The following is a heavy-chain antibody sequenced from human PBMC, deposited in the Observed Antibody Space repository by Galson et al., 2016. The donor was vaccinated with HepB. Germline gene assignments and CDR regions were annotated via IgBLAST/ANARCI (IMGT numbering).Heavy chain of an antibody. CDR1: GFIFTSYN. D-gene: IGHD1-14*01. CDR3: ARDRFWGVNRWFDP. J-gene: IGHJ5*02. CDR2: ISPYNGNT. Sequence: SVKVSCKASGFIFTSYNITWVRQAPGQGLEWMGWISPYNGNTNSAQKLQGRVTMTTDTSTSTAYMELRDLTSDDTAVYYCARDRFWGVNRWFDPWGQGTLVTVSS. V-gene: IGHV1-18*01.